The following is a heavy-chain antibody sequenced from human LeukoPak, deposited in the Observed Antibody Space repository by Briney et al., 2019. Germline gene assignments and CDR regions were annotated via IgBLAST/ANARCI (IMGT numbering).Heavy chain of an antibody. J-gene: IGHJ3*02. CDR1: GYTFTTYG. D-gene: IGHD3-10*01. CDR2: ISAYNGNT. CDR3: ATRRWGGSGSYYNAFDAFDI. Sequence: GASVKVSCKASGYTFTTYGISWVRQAPGQGLEWMGWISAYNGNTNYAQKLQGRVTMTTDTSTSTAYMELRSLRSDDTAVYYCATRRWGGSGSYYNAFDAFDIWGQGTMVTVSS. V-gene: IGHV1-18*01.